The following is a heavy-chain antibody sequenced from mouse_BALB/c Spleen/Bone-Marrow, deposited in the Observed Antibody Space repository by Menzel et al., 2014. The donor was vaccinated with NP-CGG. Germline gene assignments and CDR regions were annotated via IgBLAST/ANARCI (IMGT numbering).Heavy chain of an antibody. CDR3: AREGRYGYAMDY. J-gene: IGHJ4*01. CDR1: GFSLTSYG. D-gene: IGHD2-12*01. V-gene: IGHV2-9*02. CDR2: IWAGGIT. Sequence: QVQLQQSGPGLEAPSQSLSITCTVSGFSLTSYGVHWVSQPPGKGLEWLGVIWAGGITNYNSALMSRLSISKDNSKTQVFLKMNSLQTDDTAMYFCAREGRYGYAMDYWGQGTSVTASS.